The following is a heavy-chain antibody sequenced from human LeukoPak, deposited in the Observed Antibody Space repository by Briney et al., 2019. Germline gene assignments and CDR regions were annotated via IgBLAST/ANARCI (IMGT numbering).Heavy chain of an antibody. Sequence: PSETLSLTCTVSGGSISSYYWSWIRQPPGKGLEWIGYIYYSGSTYYNPSLKSRVTISVDTSKNQFSLKLSSVTAADTAVYYCARDRDYYGSGSPSWFDPWGQGTLVTVSS. CDR3: ARDRDYYGSGSPSWFDP. V-gene: IGHV4-59*12. D-gene: IGHD3-10*01. J-gene: IGHJ5*02. CDR1: GGSISSYY. CDR2: IYYSGST.